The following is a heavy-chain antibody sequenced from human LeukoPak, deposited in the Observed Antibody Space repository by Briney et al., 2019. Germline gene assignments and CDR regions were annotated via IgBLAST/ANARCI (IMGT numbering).Heavy chain of an antibody. Sequence: EGSLRLSCAASGFTFSDYYVSWIRQAPGKGLEWVSYISSSGSTIYYADSVKGRFTISRDNAKNSLYLQMNSLRAEDTAVYCCARDYYDSSGYCFDYWGQGTLVTVSS. CDR1: GFTFSDYY. V-gene: IGHV3-11*01. CDR3: ARDYYDSSGYCFDY. CDR2: ISSSGSTI. D-gene: IGHD3-22*01. J-gene: IGHJ4*02.